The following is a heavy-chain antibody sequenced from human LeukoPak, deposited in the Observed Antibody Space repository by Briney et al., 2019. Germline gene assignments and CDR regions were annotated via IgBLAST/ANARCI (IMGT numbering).Heavy chain of an antibody. D-gene: IGHD1-26*01. CDR1: GGSISSYY. CDR2: IYTSGST. V-gene: IGHV4-4*07. Sequence: PSETLSLTCTVSGGSISSYYWSWIRQPAGKGLEWIGRIYTSGSTNYNPSLKSRVTMSVDTSKNQFSLKPSSVTAADTAVYYCAREWELRTYNWFDPWGQGTLVTVSS. J-gene: IGHJ5*02. CDR3: AREWELRTYNWFDP.